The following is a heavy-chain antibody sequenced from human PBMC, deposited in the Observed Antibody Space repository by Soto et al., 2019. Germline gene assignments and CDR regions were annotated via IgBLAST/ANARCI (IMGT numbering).Heavy chain of an antibody. CDR1: GASVSSGNYY. CDR3: ARAVTTSLGLNYYYYGMDV. V-gene: IGHV4-61*01. D-gene: IGHD4-4*01. J-gene: IGHJ6*02. CDR2: IYYNGST. Sequence: SETLSLTCTVSGASVSSGNYYWSWIRQHPGKGLEWIGYIYYNGSTNYNPSLKSRVTMTRDTSTSTVYMELSSLRSEDTAAYYCARAVTTSLGLNYYYYGMDVWGQGTTVTVSS.